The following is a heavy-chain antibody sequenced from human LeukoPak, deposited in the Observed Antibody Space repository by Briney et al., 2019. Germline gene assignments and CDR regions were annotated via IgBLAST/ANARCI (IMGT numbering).Heavy chain of an antibody. D-gene: IGHD5-18*01. J-gene: IGHJ6*03. CDR3: ARGSVQLWLRDTYYYMDV. V-gene: IGHV3-20*04. CDR2: INWNGRIT. Sequence: GESLRLSCAASGFTFDDYAMDWVRQVPGRGLEWVSGINWNGRITEYADSVKDRFTISRQNTKNSLYLYMNNLGGEDTALYFCARGSVQLWLRDTYYYMDVWGKGTTVTVSS. CDR1: GFTFDDYA.